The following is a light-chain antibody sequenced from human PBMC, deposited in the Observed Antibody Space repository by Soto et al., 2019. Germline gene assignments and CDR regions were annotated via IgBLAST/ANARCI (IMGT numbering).Light chain of an antibody. CDR3: QQSYSTPPLT. Sequence: DIQMTQSPSSLSASVGDRVTITCRASQSISSYLNWYQQKPGKAPKLLIYAASSLQSGVPSRFSGIGSGTDFTLTISSLQPEDFATYYCQQSYSTPPLTFGPGTRVEIK. CDR2: AAS. J-gene: IGKJ3*01. V-gene: IGKV1-39*01. CDR1: QSISSY.